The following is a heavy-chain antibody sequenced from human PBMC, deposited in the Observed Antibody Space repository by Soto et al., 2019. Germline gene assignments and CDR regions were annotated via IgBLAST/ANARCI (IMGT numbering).Heavy chain of an antibody. J-gene: IGHJ3*02. V-gene: IGHV4-59*01. CDR2: IYYSGST. CDR3: ARDRAAAGYDAFDI. Sequence: SWIIKNPGKGLEWIGYIYYSGSTNYNPSLKSRVTISVDTSKNQFSLKLSSVTAADTAVYYCARDRAAAGYDAFDIWGHGTMVTVSS. D-gene: IGHD6-13*01.